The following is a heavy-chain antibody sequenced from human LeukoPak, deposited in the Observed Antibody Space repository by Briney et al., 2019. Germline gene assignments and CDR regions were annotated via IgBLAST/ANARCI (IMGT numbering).Heavy chain of an antibody. CDR2: ISGSGGST. J-gene: IGHJ4*02. CDR3: AKDRSSWYKSNYFDY. D-gene: IGHD6-13*01. Sequence: GGSLRLSCAASGFTFSSYAMSWVRQAPGKGLEWVSAISGSGGSTYYADSVKGRFTISRDNSKNTLYLQMNSLRAEDTAVYYYAKDRSSWYKSNYFDYWGQGTLVTVSS. CDR1: GFTFSSYA. V-gene: IGHV3-23*01.